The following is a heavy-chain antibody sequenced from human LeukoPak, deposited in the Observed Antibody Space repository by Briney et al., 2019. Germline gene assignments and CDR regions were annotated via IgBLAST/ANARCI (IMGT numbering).Heavy chain of an antibody. CDR3: ARGVTIFGVVIDY. J-gene: IGHJ4*02. CDR2: INHSGRT. CDR1: GGSFSGYY. V-gene: IGHV4-34*01. D-gene: IGHD3-3*01. Sequence: SETLSLTCAVYGGSFSGYYWSWIRQPPGKGLEWIGEINHSGRTNYNPSLKSRVTISVDTSKNQFSLKLSSVTAADTAVYYCARGVTIFGVVIDYWGQGTLVTVSS.